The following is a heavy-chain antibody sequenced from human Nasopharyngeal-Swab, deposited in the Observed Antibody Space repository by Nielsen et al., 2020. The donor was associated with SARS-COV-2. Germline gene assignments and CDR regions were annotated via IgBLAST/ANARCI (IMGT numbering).Heavy chain of an antibody. Sequence: ASVKVSCKASGYTFTNYAMNWLRQAPGQGLEWMGWINTNTGKPTYAPGFTGRFVFSLDTSVTTTYLQISSLEAEDTAVYYCARDRFSYYYDSSGYFDAFDIWGQGTMVTVSS. CDR3: ARDRFSYYYDSSGYFDAFDI. CDR2: INTNTGKP. CDR1: GYTFTNYA. J-gene: IGHJ3*02. V-gene: IGHV7-4-1*02. D-gene: IGHD3-22*01.